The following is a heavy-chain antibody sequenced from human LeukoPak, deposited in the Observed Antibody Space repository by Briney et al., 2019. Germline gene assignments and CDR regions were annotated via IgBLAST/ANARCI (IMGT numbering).Heavy chain of an antibody. CDR1: GYTFSGYY. Sequence: ASVKVSCKASGYTFSGYYMHWVRQAPGQGLEWMGWINPKSGGTNEAQKFHDRVTMTRDTSIRTAYMEVSRLRSDDTALYYCARDWFTRLGELSPDRAFDYWGQGTLVTVSS. V-gene: IGHV1-2*02. D-gene: IGHD3-16*02. CDR2: INPKSGGT. J-gene: IGHJ4*02. CDR3: ARDWFTRLGELSPDRAFDY.